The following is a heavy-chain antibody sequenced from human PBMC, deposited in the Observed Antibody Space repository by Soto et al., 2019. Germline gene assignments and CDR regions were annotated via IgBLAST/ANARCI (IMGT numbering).Heavy chain of an antibody. CDR2: IWYDGSNK. D-gene: IGHD6-13*01. Sequence: GGSLRLSCAASGFTFSSYGMHWVRQAPGKGLEWVAVIWYDGSNKYYADSVKGRFTISRDNSKNTLYLQMNSLRTEDTAVYYCARNPGIAAADPLPDYWGQGTLVTVSS. CDR3: ARNPGIAAADPLPDY. CDR1: GFTFSSYG. J-gene: IGHJ4*02. V-gene: IGHV3-33*01.